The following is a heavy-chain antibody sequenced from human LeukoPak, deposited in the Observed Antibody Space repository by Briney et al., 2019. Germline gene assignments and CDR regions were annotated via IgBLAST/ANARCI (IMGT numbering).Heavy chain of an antibody. CDR1: GFTVSTNY. V-gene: IGHV3-53*01. Sequence: SGGSLRLSCAASGFTVSTNYMSWGRQAPGKGLEWVSVIYSDGGTYYADSVKGRFTISRDNSKNTVYLQMNSLRAEDTAVYYCARGQYFDSSGYYPPDYWGQGTLVTVSS. D-gene: IGHD3-22*01. J-gene: IGHJ4*02. CDR2: IYSDGGT. CDR3: ARGQYFDSSGYYPPDY.